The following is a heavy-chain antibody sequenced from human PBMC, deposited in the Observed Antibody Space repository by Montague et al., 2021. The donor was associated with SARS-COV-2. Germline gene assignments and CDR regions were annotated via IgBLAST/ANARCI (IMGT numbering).Heavy chain of an antibody. CDR1: GFTFSSYA. J-gene: IGHJ6*02. V-gene: IGHV3-23*01. Sequence: SLRLSCAASGFTFSSYAMGWVRQAPGKGLEWVSAISGSGGSTYYADSVKGRFTISRDSSKNTLYLQMNSLRAEDTAVYYCAKDIAVLGELSYYYGMDVWGQGTTVTVSS. CDR3: AKDIAVLGELSYYYGMDV. CDR2: ISGSGGST. D-gene: IGHD3-10*01.